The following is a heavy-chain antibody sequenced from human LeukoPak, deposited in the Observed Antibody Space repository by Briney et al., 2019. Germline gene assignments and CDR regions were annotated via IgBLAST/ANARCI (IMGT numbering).Heavy chain of an antibody. J-gene: IGHJ4*02. CDR1: GFTFSSYG. Sequence: GGSLRLSCAASGFTFSSYGMHWVRQAPGKGLEWVGFIRSKAYGGTTEYAASVKGRFTISRDDSKSIAYLQMNSLKTEDTAVYYCTRVILKPHYDFWSGYYGYYFDYWGQGTLVTVSS. CDR2: IRSKAYGGTT. D-gene: IGHD3-3*01. V-gene: IGHV3-49*04. CDR3: TRVILKPHYDFWSGYYGYYFDY.